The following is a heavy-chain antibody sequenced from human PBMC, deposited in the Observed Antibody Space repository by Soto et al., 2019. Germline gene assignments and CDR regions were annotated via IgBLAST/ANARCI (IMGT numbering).Heavy chain of an antibody. CDR2: IKEDGSQK. D-gene: IGHD1-26*01. CDR1: GFSFSMYW. CDR3: ARHQVGYRFTDY. J-gene: IGHJ4*02. Sequence: EVQLVESGGGLVQPGGSLRLSCAASGFSFSMYWMSWVRQAPGKGLEWVANIKEDGSQKYYVDSMKGRFTISRDNAKNSLYLQMNSLRAEDTAVYYCARHQVGYRFTDYWGQGTPVTVSS. V-gene: IGHV3-7*01.